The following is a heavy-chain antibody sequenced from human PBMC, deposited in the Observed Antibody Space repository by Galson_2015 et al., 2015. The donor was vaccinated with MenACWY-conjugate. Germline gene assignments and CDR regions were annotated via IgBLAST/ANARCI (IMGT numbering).Heavy chain of an antibody. CDR1: GFTFSNAW. CDR3: TTDGGRYGHPLDY. Sequence: SLRLSCAASGFTFSNAWMSWVRQAPGKGLEWVGRIKSKTDGGTTDYAAPVKGRFTISRDDSKNTLYLQMNSLKTEDTAVYYCTTDGGRYGHPLDYWGQGTLVTVSS. V-gene: IGHV3-15*01. CDR2: IKSKTDGGTT. J-gene: IGHJ4*02. D-gene: IGHD3-16*01.